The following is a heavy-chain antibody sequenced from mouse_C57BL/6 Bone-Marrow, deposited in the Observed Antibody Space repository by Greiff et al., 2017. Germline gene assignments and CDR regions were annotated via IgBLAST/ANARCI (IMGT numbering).Heavy chain of an antibody. CDR3: ARDDGYPLYYYAMDY. D-gene: IGHD2-3*01. Sequence: EVQLQQSGAELVKPGASVKLSCTASGFNIKDYYMHWVKQRTEQGLEWIGRIDPEDGETKYAPKFQGKATITADTSSSTAYMELRSLTSEDSAVYFCARDDGYPLYYYAMDYWGQGTSVTVSS. J-gene: IGHJ4*01. CDR1: GFNIKDYY. V-gene: IGHV14-2*01. CDR2: IDPEDGET.